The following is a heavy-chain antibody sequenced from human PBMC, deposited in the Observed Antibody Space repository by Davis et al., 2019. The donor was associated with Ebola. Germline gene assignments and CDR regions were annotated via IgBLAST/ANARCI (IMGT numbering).Heavy chain of an antibody. CDR2: IYYSGST. D-gene: IGHD3-22*01. CDR1: GGSFSGYY. J-gene: IGHJ5*02. Sequence: SETLSFTCAVYGGSFSGYYWGWIRQPPGKGLEWIGSIYYSGSTYYNPSLKSRVTISVDTSKNQFSLKLSSVTAADTAVYYCARHYYDSSGYYNNWFDPWGQGTLVTVSS. V-gene: IGHV4-39*01. CDR3: ARHYYDSSGYYNNWFDP.